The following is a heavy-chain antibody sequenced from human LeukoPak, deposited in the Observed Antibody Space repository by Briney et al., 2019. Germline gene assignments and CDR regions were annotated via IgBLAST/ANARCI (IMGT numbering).Heavy chain of an antibody. CDR1: GFTFSSYW. D-gene: IGHD1-26*01. V-gene: IGHV3-7*01. CDR3: ARVGGSYLRVFDY. J-gene: IGHJ4*02. Sequence: GGSLRLSCAASGFTFSSYWMSWVRQTPGKGLEWVSNIKQDGSEKYYVDSVKGRFTISRDNAKNSLYLQMNSLRAEDTAVYYCARVGGSYLRVFDYWGQGTLVTVSS. CDR2: IKQDGSEK.